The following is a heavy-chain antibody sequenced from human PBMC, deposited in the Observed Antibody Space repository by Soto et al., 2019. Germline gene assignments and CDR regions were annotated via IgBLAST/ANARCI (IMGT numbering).Heavy chain of an antibody. J-gene: IGHJ4*02. V-gene: IGHV1-2*04. CDR1: GYTFTGYY. CDR3: ARDLGYCSGGSCYPYFDY. D-gene: IGHD2-15*01. Sequence: QVQLVQSGAEVKKPGASVKVSCKASGYTFTGYYMHWVRQAPGQGLEWMGWINPNSGGTNYAQKFQGWVTMTRDTSISTAYMELSRLRSDDTAVYYCARDLGYCSGGSCYPYFDYWGQGTLVTVSS. CDR2: INPNSGGT.